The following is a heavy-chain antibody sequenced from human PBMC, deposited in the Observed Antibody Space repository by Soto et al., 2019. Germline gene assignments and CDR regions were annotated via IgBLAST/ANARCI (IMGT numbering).Heavy chain of an antibody. CDR1: SFTFSSYA. CDR2: ISGSGGST. CDR3: AKIIIGAFDI. J-gene: IGHJ3*02. V-gene: IGHV3-23*01. Sequence: VWSLRLSCASSSFTFSSYAMSLVLQAPVKGLGWVSAISGSGGSTYYADSVKGRFTISRDNSKNTLYLQMNSLRAADTAVYYCAKIIIGAFDIWGQGTMVTVSS.